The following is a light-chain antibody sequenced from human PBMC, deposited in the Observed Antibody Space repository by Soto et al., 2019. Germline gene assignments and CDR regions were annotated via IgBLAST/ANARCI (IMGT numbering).Light chain of an antibody. CDR1: QSLGTA. V-gene: IGKV3-15*01. CDR2: AAT. Sequence: EIVMTQSPATLSVSPGERATLSCRASQSLGTALAWYQQKPGQVPRPLIYAATARAPGIPASFSGSGSGTEFTLTISSLQSEDVAVYYCQQYFDWPPTFGLGTKVDIK. CDR3: QQYFDWPPT. J-gene: IGKJ1*01.